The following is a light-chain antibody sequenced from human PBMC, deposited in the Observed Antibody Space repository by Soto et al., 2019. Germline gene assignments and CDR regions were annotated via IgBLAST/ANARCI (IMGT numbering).Light chain of an antibody. CDR3: QQLNSYQWT. CDR1: QDISDY. V-gene: IGKV1-9*01. CDR2: AAS. Sequence: DIQLTQSPSFLSASVGDRVTITCRASQDISDYLAWYQQRPGKAPKLLIYAASTLQSGVPSRFSGSGSGTEFTLTISSLQPEDFATYYCQQLNSYQWTFGQGTKVDIK. J-gene: IGKJ1*01.